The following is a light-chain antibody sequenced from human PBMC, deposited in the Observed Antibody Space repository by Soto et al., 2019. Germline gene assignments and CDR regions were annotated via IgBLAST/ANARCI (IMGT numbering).Light chain of an antibody. V-gene: IGKV3-20*01. J-gene: IGKJ5*01. CDR1: QSVSSSY. Sequence: EIVLTQSPGTLSLSPGERATLSCRASQSVSSSYLAWYQQKPGQAPRLLIYVASSRATGIPDRFSGSGSGTDFTLNISRLEPEDFAVYYCQQYGSSPPITFGQGTRLEIK. CDR2: VAS. CDR3: QQYGSSPPIT.